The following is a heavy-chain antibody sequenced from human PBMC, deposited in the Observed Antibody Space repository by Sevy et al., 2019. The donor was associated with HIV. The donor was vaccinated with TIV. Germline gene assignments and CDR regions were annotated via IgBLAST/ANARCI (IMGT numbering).Heavy chain of an antibody. D-gene: IGHD2-8*02. CDR3: ARDSNTGYYYYFAMDA. CDR1: GFTFSDYP. Sequence: GRSLRLSCAASGFTFSDYPMHWVRQAPGKGLEWVAVISYDGIKKYYAESVKGRTTISRDNSENKLYLHMNSLRTEDTAIYYCARDSNTGYYYYFAMDAWGQGTTVTVSS. J-gene: IGHJ6*02. CDR2: ISYDGIKK. V-gene: IGHV3-30-3*01.